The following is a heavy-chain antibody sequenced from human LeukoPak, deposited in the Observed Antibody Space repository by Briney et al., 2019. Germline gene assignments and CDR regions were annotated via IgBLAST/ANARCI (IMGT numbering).Heavy chain of an antibody. Sequence: PSETLSLTCTVSGGSISSYYWSWIRQPPGKGLEWIGNIYYSGSTNYNPSLKSRVTISVDTSKNQFSLKLSSVTAADTAVYYCAGIAAPYGMDVWGQGTTVTVSS. J-gene: IGHJ6*02. CDR1: GGSISSYY. CDR3: AGIAAPYGMDV. CDR2: IYYSGST. V-gene: IGHV4-59*01. D-gene: IGHD6-6*01.